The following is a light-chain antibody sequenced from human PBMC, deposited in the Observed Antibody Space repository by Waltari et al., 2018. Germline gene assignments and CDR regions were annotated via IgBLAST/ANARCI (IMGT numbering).Light chain of an antibody. CDR3: CSYAGIWV. J-gene: IGLJ2*01. Sequence: QSALTQPRSVSGSPGQSVTISCTGTGSDVGDFNSVSWYQQHPGKAPNLGVFDVTKRPSWVPERFSGSTSGTALSLTVSGLQAGDEADYCCCSYAGIWVLGGGTKLTVL. V-gene: IGLV2-11*01. CDR2: DVT. CDR1: GSDVGDFNS.